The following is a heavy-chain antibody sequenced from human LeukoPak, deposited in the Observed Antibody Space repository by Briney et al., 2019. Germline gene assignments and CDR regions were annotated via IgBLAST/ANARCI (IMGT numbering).Heavy chain of an antibody. CDR1: GFTFSSYA. CDR3: AEAPVRRSGSHPIDY. Sequence: GGSLRLSCAASGFTFSSYAMSWVRQAPGKGLEWVSAISGSGGSTYNADSVKGRFTISRDNSKNTLYLQMNSLRAEDMAVYYCAEAPVRRSGSHPIDYWGRGTLVTVPS. D-gene: IGHD3-10*01. V-gene: IGHV3-23*01. J-gene: IGHJ4*02. CDR2: ISGSGGST.